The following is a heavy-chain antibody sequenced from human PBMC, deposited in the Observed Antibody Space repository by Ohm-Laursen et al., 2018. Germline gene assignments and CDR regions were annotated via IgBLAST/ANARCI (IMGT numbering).Heavy chain of an antibody. D-gene: IGHD6-6*01. Sequence: SVKVSCKASGYTITDYYIHWVRQAPGQGLEWMGWINPNSGGTNYAQKFQGRVTMTRDTSISTAYMELGRLRSDDTAVYYCARRKQLARNWFDPWGQGTLVTVSS. CDR3: ARRKQLARNWFDP. CDR1: GYTITDYY. J-gene: IGHJ5*02. V-gene: IGHV1-2*02. CDR2: INPNSGGT.